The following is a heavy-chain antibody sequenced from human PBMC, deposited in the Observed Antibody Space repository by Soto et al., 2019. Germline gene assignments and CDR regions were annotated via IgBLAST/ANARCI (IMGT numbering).Heavy chain of an antibody. CDR1: RFSLRTSGVG. D-gene: IGHD6-13*01. J-gene: IGHJ5*02. CDR2: IYWNDDN. CDR3: ADGTWVYLAAGGPGWLDP. V-gene: IGHV2-5*01. Sequence: SGPTVANPTQTLTLTCSFSRFSLRTSGVGVGWIRQPPGNDLEWIALIYWNDDNSYSPSLKSRLTMSKDASKHQFVLTLTTMDAVDTAMYYCADGTWVYLAAGGPGWLDPWGQGTPVTVSS.